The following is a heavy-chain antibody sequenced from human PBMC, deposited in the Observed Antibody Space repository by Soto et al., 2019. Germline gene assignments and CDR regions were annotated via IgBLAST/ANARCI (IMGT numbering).Heavy chain of an antibody. V-gene: IGHV3-33*01. D-gene: IGHD3-9*01. CDR1: GFVFRTFR. CDR3: VRDRPNTESLTGYFDT. J-gene: IGHJ4*02. Sequence: RFSCEASGFVFRTFRMHWVRRAPCRGLEWLATIRFDGSTARYAESVRGRFKISRDNSMNTLYLQLDRLRVEDTAVYYCVRDRPNTESLTGYFDTWGQGTPVTVSS. CDR2: IRFDGSTA.